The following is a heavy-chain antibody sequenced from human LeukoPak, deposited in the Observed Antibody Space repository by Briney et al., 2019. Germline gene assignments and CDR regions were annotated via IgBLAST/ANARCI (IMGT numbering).Heavy chain of an antibody. V-gene: IGHV3-23*01. CDR3: ARVAGWHWFDP. Sequence: GGSLRLSWAASGFTFNRYDMPWGRQAPGGGLGSVASIRPSCYNTYYGDSVKGPFTISRDNSKNTVYLQMNNMRVDDTAVYYCARVAGWHWFDPWGQGTLVTVSS. CDR2: IRPSCYNT. J-gene: IGHJ5*02. D-gene: IGHD6-19*01. CDR1: GFTFNRYD.